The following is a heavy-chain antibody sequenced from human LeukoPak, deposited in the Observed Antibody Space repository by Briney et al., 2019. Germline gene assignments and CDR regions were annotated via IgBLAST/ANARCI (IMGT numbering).Heavy chain of an antibody. CDR1: GFTFSAYA. D-gene: IGHD3-22*01. Sequence: GGSLRLSCAASGFTFSAYAMSWVRQAPGKGLEWVSTISTSGGNTYHADSVKGRFTVSRDNSKNTLYLQMNSLRAKDTAVYYCAKDDSSGYGYYFDYWGQGTLVTASS. CDR3: AKDDSSGYGYYFDY. CDR2: ISTSGGNT. V-gene: IGHV3-23*01. J-gene: IGHJ4*02.